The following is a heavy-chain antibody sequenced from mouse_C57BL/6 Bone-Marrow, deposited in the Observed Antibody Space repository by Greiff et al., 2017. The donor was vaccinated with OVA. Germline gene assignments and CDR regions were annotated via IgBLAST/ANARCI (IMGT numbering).Heavy chain of an antibody. V-gene: IGHV1-15*01. CDR2: IDPETGGS. CDR1: GYTFTDYE. J-gene: IGHJ2*01. Sequence: QVQLQQSGAELVRPGASVTLSCKASGYTFTDYEMHWVKQTPVHGLEWIGAIDPETGGSASNQKFKGKAILTADKSSSTAYMELRSLTSEDSAVYYCTKYSNYGGGYFDYWGQGTTLTVSS. CDR3: TKYSNYGGGYFDY. D-gene: IGHD2-5*01.